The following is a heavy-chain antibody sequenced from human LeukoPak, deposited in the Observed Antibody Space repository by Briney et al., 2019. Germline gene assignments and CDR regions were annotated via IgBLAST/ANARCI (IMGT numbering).Heavy chain of an antibody. J-gene: IGHJ2*01. CDR1: GYTFTGYY. Sequence: GASVKVSCKASGYTFTGYYMHWVRQAPGQGLEWMGWINPNSGGTNYAQKFQGRVTMTRDTSISTAYMELSRLRSDDTAVYYCAREYYDILTGYYHYWYFDLWGRGTLVTVSS. V-gene: IGHV1-2*02. CDR2: INPNSGGT. CDR3: AREYYDILTGYYHYWYFDL. D-gene: IGHD3-9*01.